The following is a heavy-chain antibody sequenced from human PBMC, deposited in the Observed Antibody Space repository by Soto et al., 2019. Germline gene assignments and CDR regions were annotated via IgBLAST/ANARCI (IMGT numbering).Heavy chain of an antibody. J-gene: IGHJ3*02. V-gene: IGHV3-21*01. CDR2: ISSSSYI. Sequence: GGSLRLSCAASGFTFSSYSMNWVRQAPGKGLEWVSSISSSSYIYYADSVKGRFTISRDNAKNSLYLQMNSLRAEDTAVYYCARGMPLRGAFDIWGQGTMVTVSS. D-gene: IGHD5-12*01. CDR3: ARGMPLRGAFDI. CDR1: GFTFSSYS.